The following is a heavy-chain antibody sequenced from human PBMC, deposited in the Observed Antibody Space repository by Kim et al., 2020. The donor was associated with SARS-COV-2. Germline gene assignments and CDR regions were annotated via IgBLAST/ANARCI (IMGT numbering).Heavy chain of an antibody. Sequence: ASVKVSCKASGYTFTSYAMNWVRQAPGQGLEWMGWINTNTGNPTYAQGFTGRFVFSLDTSVSTAYLQISSLKAEDTAVYYCAREVTMVRGVITLGADYWGQGTLVTVSS. V-gene: IGHV7-4-1*02. CDR1: GYTFTSYA. CDR3: AREVTMVRGVITLGADY. D-gene: IGHD3-10*01. J-gene: IGHJ4*02. CDR2: INTNTGNP.